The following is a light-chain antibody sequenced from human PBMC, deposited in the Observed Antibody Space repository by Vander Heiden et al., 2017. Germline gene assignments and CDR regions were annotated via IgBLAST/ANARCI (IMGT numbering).Light chain of an antibody. CDR3: QVWDTTSDHPVV. V-gene: IGLV3-21*02. Sequence: YSLTQQPSLSVALGQTAKISCGGKNIGTKSVHWYQQKPGRAPVLVVYDDGDRPSGIPERISGSNSGNTATLTISRVEAGDEADYYCQVWDTTSDHPVVCGGGTKLTV. CDR2: DDG. J-gene: IGLJ2*01. CDR1: NIGTKS.